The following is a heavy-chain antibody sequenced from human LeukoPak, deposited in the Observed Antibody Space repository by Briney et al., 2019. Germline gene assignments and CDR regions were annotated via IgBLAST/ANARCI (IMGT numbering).Heavy chain of an antibody. CDR2: LKEDGTEE. Sequence: GGSLRLSCAASGFAFSSFSMSWVRQAPGKGLEWVANLKEDGTEEEYLDSVKGRFTIFRDNAKNSLDLQMNSLRAEDTAVYYCARAYYDSSGPYWGQGTLVTVSS. CDR1: GFAFSSFS. D-gene: IGHD3-22*01. V-gene: IGHV3-7*01. J-gene: IGHJ4*02. CDR3: ARAYYDSSGPY.